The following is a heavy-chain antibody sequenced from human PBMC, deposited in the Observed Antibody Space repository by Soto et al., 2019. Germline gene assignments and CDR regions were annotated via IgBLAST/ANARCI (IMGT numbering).Heavy chain of an antibody. CDR1: GFTFTSYA. D-gene: IGHD6-6*01. CDR3: AEIAAPLYYYYGMDV. J-gene: IGHJ6*02. V-gene: IGHV3-23*01. CDR2: IITGSGST. Sequence: LRLSCAASGFTFTSYAMSWVRQAPGKGLEWVSAIITGSGSTYYADSVKGRFTISRDNTKNTLYLQMNSLRAEDTAVYYCAEIAAPLYYYYGMDVWGQGTTVTVSS.